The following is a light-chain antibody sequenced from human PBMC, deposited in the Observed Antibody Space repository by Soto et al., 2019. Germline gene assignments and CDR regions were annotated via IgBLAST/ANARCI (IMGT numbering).Light chain of an antibody. V-gene: IGLV2-23*02. J-gene: IGLJ1*01. CDR3: CSYAGSSIYYV. CDR2: EVS. CDR1: SSDVGSYNL. Sequence: QSALTQPASVSGSPGQSITISCTGTSSDVGSYNLVSWYQQHPGKAPKLMIYEVSKRPSGVSNRFSGSKSGNTASLTISGLQAEDEADYYCCSYAGSSIYYVFRTGTKLTVL.